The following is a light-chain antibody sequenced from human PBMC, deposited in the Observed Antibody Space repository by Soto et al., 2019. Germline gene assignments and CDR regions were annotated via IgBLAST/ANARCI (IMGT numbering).Light chain of an antibody. Sequence: EIVLTQSPATLSLSPGERATLSCRASQSVSSSYLAWYQQKPGQAPRLLFYDASTRATGIPGRFSGSGSGTDFTLTISSLEPEDFAVYYCQQRSNWPRTFGQGTKVEIK. CDR3: QQRSNWPRT. J-gene: IGKJ1*01. CDR2: DAS. V-gene: IGKV3D-20*02. CDR1: QSVSSSY.